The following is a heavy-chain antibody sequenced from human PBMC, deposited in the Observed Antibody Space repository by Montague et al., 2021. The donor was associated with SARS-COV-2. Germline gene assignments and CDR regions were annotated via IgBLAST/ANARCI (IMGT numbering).Heavy chain of an antibody. V-gene: IGHV4-4*02. CDR2: IYHSGST. D-gene: IGHD3-10*01. Sequence: SETLSLTCAVSGGSTSSSNWWSWVRQPPGKGLEWIGEIYHSGSTNYNPSLKSRVTISVDKSKNQFSPKLSSVTAADTAVYYCASVIWFGELFSPEYGMGVWGQGTTVTVSS. CDR3: ASVIWFGELFSPEYGMGV. J-gene: IGHJ6*02. CDR1: GGSTSSSNW.